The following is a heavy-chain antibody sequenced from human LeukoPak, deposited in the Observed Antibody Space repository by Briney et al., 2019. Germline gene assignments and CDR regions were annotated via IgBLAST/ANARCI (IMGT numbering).Heavy chain of an antibody. CDR3: ARETPCGGHCYSSN. D-gene: IGHD2-21*02. J-gene: IGHJ4*02. CDR1: GGTFSSYA. V-gene: IGHV1-69*05. CDR2: IIPIFGTA. Sequence: ASVKVSCKASGGTFSSYAISWVRQAPGQGLELMGRIIPIFGTANYSQKFQGRVTITTDESTSTAYMELSSLRSEDTAVYYCARETPCGGHCYSSNWGQGTLVTVSS.